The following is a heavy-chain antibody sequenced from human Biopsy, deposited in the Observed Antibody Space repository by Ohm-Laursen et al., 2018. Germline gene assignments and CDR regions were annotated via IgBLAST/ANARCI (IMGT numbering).Heavy chain of an antibody. J-gene: IGHJ4*02. V-gene: IGHV4-59*01. CDR2: ISYTGGI. CDR1: YGSISGYH. Sequence: GTLSLTCPVTYGSISGYHWSWIRKSPGKGLEWLAYISYTGGITSNPSLNGRATMSLDTSKNQFSLRLIYVTAADTAVYYCARMPHFDYWGQGILVTVSS. D-gene: IGHD2-2*01. CDR3: ARMPHFDY.